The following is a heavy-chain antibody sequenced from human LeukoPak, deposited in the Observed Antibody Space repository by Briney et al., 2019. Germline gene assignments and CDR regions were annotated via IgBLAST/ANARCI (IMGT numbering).Heavy chain of an antibody. Sequence: PGGSLRLSCAASGFTFSSSAMNWVRQAPGKGLEGGSSINNVASHIYYAHSVKGRFTISRDNAKNSLYLQMNSLSDEDTALYYCAKSHYYDSSGYYYFDYWGQGTLVTVSS. V-gene: IGHV3-21*04. CDR3: AKSHYYDSSGYYYFDY. J-gene: IGHJ4*02. D-gene: IGHD3-22*01. CDR1: GFTFSSSA. CDR2: INNVASHI.